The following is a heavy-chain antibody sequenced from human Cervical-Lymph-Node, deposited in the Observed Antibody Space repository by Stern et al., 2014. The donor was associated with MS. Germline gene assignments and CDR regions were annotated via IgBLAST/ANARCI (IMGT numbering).Heavy chain of an antibody. J-gene: IGHJ6*02. D-gene: IGHD2-2*01. CDR1: GGSMKSRSYY. CDR2: VYYDGST. V-gene: IGHV4-39*01. CDR3: ARSQDIVVVSAATVEGYYYFGMDV. Sequence: QLVESGPGLVKPSGTLSLTCTISGGSMKSRSYYWVWIRQPPGKGLEWIGSVYYDGSTYYHPSLTSRVTISEATSKNKFSPPLISATAADTAVYYCARSQDIVVVSAATVEGYYYFGMDVWGQGTTVTVSS.